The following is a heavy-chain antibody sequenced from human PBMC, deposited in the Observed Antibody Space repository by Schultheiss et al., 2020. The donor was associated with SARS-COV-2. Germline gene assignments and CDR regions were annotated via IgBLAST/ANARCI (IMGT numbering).Heavy chain of an antibody. V-gene: IGHV3-74*01. Sequence: ESLKISCAASGFTFSSYWMHWVRQAPGKGLVWVSRINSDGSSTSYADSVKGRFTISRDNSKNTLYLQMNSLRAEDTAVYYCARESIVVVPAATFDYWGQGTLVTVSS. CDR1: GFTFSSYW. CDR2: INSDGSST. D-gene: IGHD2-2*01. CDR3: ARESIVVVPAATFDY. J-gene: IGHJ4*02.